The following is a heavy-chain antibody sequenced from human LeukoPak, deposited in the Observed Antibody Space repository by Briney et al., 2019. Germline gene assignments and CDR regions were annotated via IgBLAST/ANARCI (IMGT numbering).Heavy chain of an antibody. V-gene: IGHV1-46*01. CDR1: GYTFTSYY. Sequence: ASVKVSCKASGYTFTSYYMHWVRQAPGQGLEWMGIINPSGGSTSYAQKFQGRVTMTRDTSTSTVYMELSSLRSEDTAVYYCARGVAHDYGDYSSWGYYYYGMDVWGQGTTVTVSS. CDR3: ARGVAHDYGDYSSWGYYYYGMDV. D-gene: IGHD4-17*01. CDR2: INPSGGST. J-gene: IGHJ6*02.